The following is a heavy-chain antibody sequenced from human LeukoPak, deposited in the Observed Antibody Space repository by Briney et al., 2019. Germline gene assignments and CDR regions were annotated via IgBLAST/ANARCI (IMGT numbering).Heavy chain of an antibody. Sequence: GGSLRLSCAASGFTFNTYAMDWVRQAPGKGLEWVAVISYDGSNKYYADSVKGRFTISRDNSKNTLYLQMNSLRAADTAVYYCAREFGVTKWFDPWGQGTLVTVSS. V-gene: IGHV3-30-3*01. CDR2: ISYDGSNK. D-gene: IGHD4-17*01. CDR3: AREFGVTKWFDP. J-gene: IGHJ5*02. CDR1: GFTFNTYA.